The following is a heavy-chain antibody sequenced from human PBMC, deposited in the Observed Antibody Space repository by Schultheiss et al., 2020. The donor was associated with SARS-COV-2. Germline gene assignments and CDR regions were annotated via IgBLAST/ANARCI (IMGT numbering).Heavy chain of an antibody. Sequence: SETLSLTCTVSGGSISSSSYYWGWIRQPPGKGLEWIGSIYYSGSTNYNPSLKSRVTISVDTSKNQFSLKLSSVTAADTAVYYCAKQAAAEGMDVWGQGTTVTVSS. D-gene: IGHD6-13*01. V-gene: IGHV4-39*01. CDR3: AKQAAAEGMDV. J-gene: IGHJ6*02. CDR1: GGSISSSSYY. CDR2: IYYSGST.